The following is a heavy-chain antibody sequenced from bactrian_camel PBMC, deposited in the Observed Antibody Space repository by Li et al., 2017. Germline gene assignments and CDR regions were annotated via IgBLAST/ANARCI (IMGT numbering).Heavy chain of an antibody. CDR2: ISPDGTT. Sequence: VQLVESGGGLVQPGGSLRLSCTAPGFTSHACSMDWYRQAEGKQREWVSAISPDGTTKLADSIKGRFTISQDKDKDTVYLQLNSATPDDTAVYSCQSRCFRDGNWRLVRGKGTQVTVS. CDR3: QSRCFRDGNWRLV. J-gene: IGHJ4*01. CDR1: GFTSHACS. D-gene: IGHD1*01. V-gene: IGHV3S53*01.